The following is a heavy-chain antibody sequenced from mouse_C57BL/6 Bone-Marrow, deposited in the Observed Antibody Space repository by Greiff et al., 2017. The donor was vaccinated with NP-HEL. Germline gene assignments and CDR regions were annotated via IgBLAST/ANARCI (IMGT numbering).Heavy chain of an antibody. CDR2: INPYNGGT. Sequence: EVQLKQSGPVLVKPGASVKMSCKASGYTFTDYYMNWVKQSHGKSLEWIGVINPYNGGTSYNQKFKGKATLTVDKSSSTAYMELNSLTSEDSAVYYCARGTPGWLLDYWGQGTSVTVSS. J-gene: IGHJ4*01. V-gene: IGHV1-19*01. CDR3: ARGTPGWLLDY. D-gene: IGHD1-2*01. CDR1: GYTFTDYY.